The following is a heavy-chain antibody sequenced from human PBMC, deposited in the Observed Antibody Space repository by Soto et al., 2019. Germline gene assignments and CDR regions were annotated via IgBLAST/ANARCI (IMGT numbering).Heavy chain of an antibody. Sequence: QAHLVESGGGVVQPGRSLRLSCAASGFTFTSYGMHWVRQAPGTRLEWVAVISYDGGLQHYADSVKGRFTISRDNSKNMGLRQMNSLRGEDTAVYYCVSDRGYGHASVPYSWGQGTLVSVSS. CDR3: VSDRGYGHASVPYS. J-gene: IGHJ4*02. CDR2: ISYDGGLQ. V-gene: IGHV3-30*03. CDR1: GFTFTSYG. D-gene: IGHD5-18*01.